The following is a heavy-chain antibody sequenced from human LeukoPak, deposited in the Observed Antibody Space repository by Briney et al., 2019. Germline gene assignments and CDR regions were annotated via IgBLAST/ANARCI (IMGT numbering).Heavy chain of an antibody. D-gene: IGHD2-2*01. CDR2: IIPIFGTA. Sequence: SVKVSCKASGGTFSSYAISWVRQAPGQGLEWMGGIIPIFGTANYAQKFQGRVTITTDESTNTAYTELSSLRSEDTAVYYCARDREDIVVVPAAKGGYYYYYMDVWGKGTTVTVSS. J-gene: IGHJ6*03. V-gene: IGHV1-69*05. CDR3: ARDREDIVVVPAAKGGYYYYYMDV. CDR1: GGTFSSYA.